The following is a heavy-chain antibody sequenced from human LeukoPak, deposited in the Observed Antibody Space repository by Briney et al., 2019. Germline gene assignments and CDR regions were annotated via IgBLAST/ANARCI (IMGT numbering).Heavy chain of an antibody. CDR2: IYYSGST. Sequence: SETLSLTCTVSGGSISSSSYYWGWIRQPPGKGLEWIGSIYYSGSTYYNPSLKSRVTISVDTSKNQFSLKLSSVTAADTAVYYCARDFNVDTADPGYWGQGTLVTVSS. D-gene: IGHD5-18*01. V-gene: IGHV4-39*07. J-gene: IGHJ4*02. CDR3: ARDFNVDTADPGY. CDR1: GGSISSSSYY.